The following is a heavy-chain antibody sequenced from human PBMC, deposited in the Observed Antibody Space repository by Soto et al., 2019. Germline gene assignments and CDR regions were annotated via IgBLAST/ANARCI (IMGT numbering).Heavy chain of an antibody. J-gene: IGHJ6*02. V-gene: IGHV4-39*01. CDR1: GGSISSSSYY. D-gene: IGHD3-3*01. CDR3: ARHIAALRFLEWFPPDYYYYYGMDV. Sequence: XGSLALTCTVSGGSISSSSYYWGWIRQPPGKGLEWIGSIYYSGSTYYNPSLKSRVTISVDTSKNQFSLKLSSVTAADTAVYYCARHIAALRFLEWFPPDYYYYYGMDVWGQGTTVTVSS. CDR2: IYYSGST.